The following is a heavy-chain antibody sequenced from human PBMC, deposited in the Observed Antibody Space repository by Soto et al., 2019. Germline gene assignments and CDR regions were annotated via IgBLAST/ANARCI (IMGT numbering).Heavy chain of an antibody. J-gene: IGHJ5*02. CDR2: IIPILGIA. D-gene: IGHD3-9*01. Sequence: QVQLVQSGAEVKKPGSSVKVSCKASGGTFSSYTISWVRQAPGQGLEWMGRIIPILGIANYAQKFQGRVTITADKSTSTAYMELSSLRSEDTAVYYCASGGQYYDIWTGPNNWFDPWGQGTLVTVSS. CDR3: ASGGQYYDIWTGPNNWFDP. V-gene: IGHV1-69*02. CDR1: GGTFSSYT.